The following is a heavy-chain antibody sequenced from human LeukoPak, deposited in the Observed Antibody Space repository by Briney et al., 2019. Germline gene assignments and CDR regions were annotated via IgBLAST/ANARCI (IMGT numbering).Heavy chain of an antibody. D-gene: IGHD3-3*01. CDR1: GYTFTSYD. CDR3: ARGRKYCDFWSGYYKGGDWFDP. Sequence: SVKVSCKASGYTFTSYDINWVRQATGQGLEWMGGIIPIFGTANYAQKFQGRVTITADESTSTAYMELSSLRSEDTAVYYCARGRKYCDFWSGYYKGGDWFDPWGQGTLVTVSS. J-gene: IGHJ5*02. CDR2: IIPIFGTA. V-gene: IGHV1-69*13.